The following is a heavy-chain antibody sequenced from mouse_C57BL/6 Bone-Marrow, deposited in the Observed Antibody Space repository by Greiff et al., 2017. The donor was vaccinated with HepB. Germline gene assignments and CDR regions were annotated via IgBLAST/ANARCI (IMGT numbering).Heavy chain of an antibody. CDR2: ISGGGGNT. J-gene: IGHJ3*01. Sequence: EVMLVESGGGLVKPGGSLKLSCAASGFTFSSYTMSWVRQTPEKRLEWVATISGGGGNTYYPDSVKGRFTISRDNAKNTLYLQMSSLRSEDTALYYCARHKDDYVWFAYWGQGTLVTVSA. CDR3: ARHKDDYVWFAY. V-gene: IGHV5-9*01. D-gene: IGHD2-4*01. CDR1: GFTFSSYT.